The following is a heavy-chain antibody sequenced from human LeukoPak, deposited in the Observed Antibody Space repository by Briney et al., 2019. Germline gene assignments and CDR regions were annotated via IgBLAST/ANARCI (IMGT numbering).Heavy chain of an antibody. D-gene: IGHD3-22*01. J-gene: IGHJ4*02. CDR3: ATEPTYYYDSSGERDY. CDR2: ISSSSSYI. V-gene: IGHV3-21*01. Sequence: GGSLRLSCAASGFTFSNNDMSWVRQAPGKGLEWVSSISSSSSYIYYADSVKGRFTISRDNAKNSLYLQMNSLRAEDTAVYYCATEPTYYYDSSGERDYWGQGTLVTVSS. CDR1: GFTFSNND.